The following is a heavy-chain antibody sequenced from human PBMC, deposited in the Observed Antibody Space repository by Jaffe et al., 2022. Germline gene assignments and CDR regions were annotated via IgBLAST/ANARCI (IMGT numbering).Heavy chain of an antibody. CDR2: IYTSGST. V-gene: IGHV4-61*02. Sequence: QVQLQESGPGLVKPSQTLSLTCTVSGGSISSGSYYWSWIRQPAGKGLEWIGRIYTSGSTNYNPSLKSRVTISVDTSKNQFSLKLSSVTAADTAVYYCARGEHDYGDRRYNWFDPWGQGTLVTVSS. J-gene: IGHJ5*02. CDR1: GGSISSGSYY. D-gene: IGHD4-17*01. CDR3: ARGEHDYGDRRYNWFDP.